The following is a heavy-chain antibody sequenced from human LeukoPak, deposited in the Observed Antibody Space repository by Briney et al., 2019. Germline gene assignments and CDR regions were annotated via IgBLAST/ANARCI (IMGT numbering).Heavy chain of an antibody. CDR3: AIVYSSSPEPLLHAEVDY. Sequence: ASVKVSCKASGGTFSSYTISLVRQAPGQGLEWMGRIIPILGIANYAQTFQGRVTITADKSTSTAYIALSSLRSEDTAVYYCAIVYSSSPEPLLHAEVDYWGQGNLVPVS. D-gene: IGHD6-6*01. V-gene: IGHV1-69*02. CDR2: IIPILGIA. CDR1: GGTFSSYT. J-gene: IGHJ4*02.